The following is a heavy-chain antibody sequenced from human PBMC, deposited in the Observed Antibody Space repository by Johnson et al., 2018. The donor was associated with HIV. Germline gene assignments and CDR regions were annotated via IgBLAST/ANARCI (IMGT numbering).Heavy chain of an antibody. Sequence: VQLVESGGGSVQPGGSLSLSCAASEFTFSTYWMTWVRQAPGKGLEWVANIKQDGSEKNYVDSVKGRFTISRDNAKNSLYLQMNTLRAGDTALYYCARVAADRSGYYRDAFDLWGQGTLVTVSS. CDR1: EFTFSTYW. CDR3: ARVAADRSGYYRDAFDL. CDR2: IKQDGSEK. V-gene: IGHV3-7*02. J-gene: IGHJ3*01. D-gene: IGHD3-3*01.